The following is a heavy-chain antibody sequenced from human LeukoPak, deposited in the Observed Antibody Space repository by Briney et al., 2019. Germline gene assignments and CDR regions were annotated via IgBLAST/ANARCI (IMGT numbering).Heavy chain of an antibody. CDR2: IYHSGST. CDR3: AREGPDSSGYYSSY. Sequence: SETLSLTCTVSGGSISSGGYSWSWIRQPPGKGLEWIGYIYHSGSTYYNPSLKSRVTISVDRSKNQFSLKLSSVTAADTAVYYCAREGPDSSGYYSSYWGQGTLVTVSS. D-gene: IGHD3-22*01. J-gene: IGHJ4*02. CDR1: GGSISSGGYS. V-gene: IGHV4-30-2*01.